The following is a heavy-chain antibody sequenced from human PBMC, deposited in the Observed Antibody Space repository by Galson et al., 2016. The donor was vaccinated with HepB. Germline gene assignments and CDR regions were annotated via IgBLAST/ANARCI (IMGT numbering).Heavy chain of an antibody. CDR3: AGHDSSTWYSAFDI. V-gene: IGHV5-10-1*01. J-gene: IGHJ3*02. CDR1: GYSFTSYW. Sequence: QSGAEVTKPGESLRISCKGSGYSFTSYWISWVRQMPGKGLEWMGRIDPSDSNINYSPSFQGHVTISTDKSISTAYLQWSSLKASATAMYYCAGHDSSTWYSAFDIWGQGTMVTVSS. CDR2: IDPSDSNI. D-gene: IGHD6-13*01.